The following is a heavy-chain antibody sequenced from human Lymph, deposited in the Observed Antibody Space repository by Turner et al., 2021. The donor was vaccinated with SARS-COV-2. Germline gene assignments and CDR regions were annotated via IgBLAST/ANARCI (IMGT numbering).Heavy chain of an antibody. Sequence: EVQLVESGGGLVKHGGFLRLSCAASGFTSSNAWMTWVRQAPWKGLEWVGRSKTKTDGGTTDYAAPVKGRFTISRDDSKNTLYLQMNSLKTEDTAVYYCTTHSAPDYWGQGTLVTVSS. D-gene: IGHD6-13*01. CDR1: GFTSSNAW. J-gene: IGHJ4*02. CDR2: SKTKTDGGTT. V-gene: IGHV3-15*01. CDR3: TTHSAPDY.